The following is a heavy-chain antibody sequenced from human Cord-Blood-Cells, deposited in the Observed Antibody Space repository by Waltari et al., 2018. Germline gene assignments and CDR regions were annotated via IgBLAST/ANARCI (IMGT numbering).Heavy chain of an antibody. V-gene: IGHV3-30*04. CDR2: ISYDGSNK. D-gene: IGHD1-7*01. Sequence: QVQLVESGGGVVQPGRSLRLSCAASGFTFSSYAMPGVRQAPGKGLEWVAVISYDGSNKYYADSVKGRFTISRDNSKNTLYLQMNSLRAEDTAVYYCATDMTGELLPLDYWGQGTLVTVSS. J-gene: IGHJ4*02. CDR1: GFTFSSYA. CDR3: ATDMTGELLPLDY.